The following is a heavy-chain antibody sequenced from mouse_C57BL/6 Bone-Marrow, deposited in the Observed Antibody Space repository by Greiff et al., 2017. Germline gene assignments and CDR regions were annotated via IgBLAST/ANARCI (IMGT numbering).Heavy chain of an antibody. CDR1: GFSLTSYA. D-gene: IGHD2-1*01. CDR2: IWTGGGT. Sequence: QVQLQQSGPGLVAPSQSLSITCTVSGFSLTSYAISWVRQPPGKGLEWLGVIWTGGGTNYNSALKSRLSISKDNSKSQVFLKMNSLQTDDTARYYCARVLYGNYGAMDYWGQGTSVTVSS. J-gene: IGHJ4*01. CDR3: ARVLYGNYGAMDY. V-gene: IGHV2-9-1*01.